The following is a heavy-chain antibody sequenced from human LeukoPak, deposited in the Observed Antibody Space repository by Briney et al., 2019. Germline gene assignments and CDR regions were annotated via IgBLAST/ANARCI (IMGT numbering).Heavy chain of an antibody. CDR2: ISAYNGNT. CDR1: GYTFTSYG. D-gene: IGHD2-15*01. Sequence: ASVKVSCKASGYTFTSYGISWVQQAPGQGLEWMGWISAYNGNTNYAQKLQGRVTMTTDTSTSTAYMELRSLRSDDTAVYYCARAPHLGYCSGGSCYEYYYYGMDVWGQGTTVTVSS. J-gene: IGHJ6*02. V-gene: IGHV1-18*01. CDR3: ARAPHLGYCSGGSCYEYYYYGMDV.